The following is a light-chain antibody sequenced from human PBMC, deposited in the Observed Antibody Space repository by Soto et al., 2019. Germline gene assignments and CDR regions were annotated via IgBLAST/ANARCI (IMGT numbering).Light chain of an antibody. Sequence: EIVLTQSPDTLSLSPGERATLSCRASQSVSSSYLAWYQQKPGQAPRLLIYDASNRATGIPARFSGSGSGTDFTLTISRLEPEDFAVYYCQQRSNWPITFGQGTRLEIK. CDR3: QQRSNWPIT. J-gene: IGKJ5*01. CDR2: DAS. V-gene: IGKV3D-20*02. CDR1: QSVSSSY.